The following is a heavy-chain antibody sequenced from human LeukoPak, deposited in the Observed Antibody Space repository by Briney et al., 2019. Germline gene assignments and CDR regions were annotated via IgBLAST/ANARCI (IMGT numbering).Heavy chain of an antibody. V-gene: IGHV3-33*06. D-gene: IGHD6-13*01. Sequence: GRSLRLXCAASGFTFSSYGMQWVRQAPGKGLEWVAVIWYDGSNKYYADSVKGRFTISRDNSKNTLYLQMNSLRAEDTAVYYCAKDLAAAGALDYWGQGTLVTVSS. CDR1: GFTFSSYG. CDR3: AKDLAAAGALDY. J-gene: IGHJ4*02. CDR2: IWYDGSNK.